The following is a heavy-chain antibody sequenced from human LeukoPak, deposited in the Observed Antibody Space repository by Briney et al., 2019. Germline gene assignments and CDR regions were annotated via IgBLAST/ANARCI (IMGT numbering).Heavy chain of an antibody. CDR1: GGSISSGGYY. D-gene: IGHD5-18*01. V-gene: IGHV4-31*03. Sequence: SETLSLTCTVSGGSISSGGYYWSWIRQHPGKGLEWIGYTYYSGSTYYNPSLKSRVTISVDTSKNQFSLKLSSVTAADTAVYYCARDVDTAMVRMGNDAFDIWGQGTMVTVSS. CDR3: ARDVDTAMVRMGNDAFDI. CDR2: TYYSGST. J-gene: IGHJ3*02.